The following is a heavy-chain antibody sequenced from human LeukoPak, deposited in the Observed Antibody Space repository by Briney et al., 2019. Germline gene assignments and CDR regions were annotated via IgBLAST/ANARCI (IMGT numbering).Heavy chain of an antibody. J-gene: IGHJ6*02. Sequence: PGGSLRLSCAASGFTFNNYAMSWVRQPPGKGLEWVSVVSGRGDNTYYADSVRGRFTISRDNSKNTLYLHMNSLRAEDTAVYYCAKDIGGDSGCIISHYYHYGLDVWGQGTTVTVFS. CDR1: GFTFNNYA. CDR2: VSGRGDNT. V-gene: IGHV3-23*01. D-gene: IGHD5-12*01. CDR3: AKDIGGDSGCIISHYYHYGLDV.